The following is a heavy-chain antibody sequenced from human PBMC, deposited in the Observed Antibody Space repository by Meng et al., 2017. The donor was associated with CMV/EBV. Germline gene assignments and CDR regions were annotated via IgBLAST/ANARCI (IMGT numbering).Heavy chain of an antibody. D-gene: IGHD1-1*01. CDR2: ISYDGSNK. CDR3: ARVGALPTFYGMDV. V-gene: IGHV3-30-3*01. Sequence: GESLKISCAASGFTFSSYAMHWVRQAPGKGLEWVAVISYDGSNKYYADSVKGRFTISRDSSKNTLYLQMNSLRAEDTAVYYCARVGALPTFYGMDVWGQGTTVTVSS. CDR1: GFTFSSYA. J-gene: IGHJ6*02.